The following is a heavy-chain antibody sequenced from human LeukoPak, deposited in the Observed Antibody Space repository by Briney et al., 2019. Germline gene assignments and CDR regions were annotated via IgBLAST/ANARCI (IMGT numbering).Heavy chain of an antibody. CDR3: VITMVRGAPPD. Sequence: GSSAKVSCKASGGTFSSYAISWVRQAPGQGLEWMGGIIPIFGTANYAQKFQGRVTITADESTSTAYMELSSLRSEDTAVYYCVITMVRGAPPDWGQGTLVTVSS. CDR1: GGTFSSYA. CDR2: IIPIFGTA. V-gene: IGHV1-69*01. D-gene: IGHD3-10*01. J-gene: IGHJ4*02.